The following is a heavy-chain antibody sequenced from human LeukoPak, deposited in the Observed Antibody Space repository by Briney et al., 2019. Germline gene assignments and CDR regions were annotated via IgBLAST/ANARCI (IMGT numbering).Heavy chain of an antibody. D-gene: IGHD5-24*01. CDR1: GFTFSSYS. V-gene: IGHV3-21*01. Sequence: GGSLRLSCAASGFTFSSYSMNWVRQAPGKGLEWVSSISSSSSYIYYADSVKGRFTISRDNAKNSLYLQMNSLRAEDTAVYYCARGRWQYEAFDYWGQGTLVTVSS. J-gene: IGHJ4*02. CDR3: ARGRWQYEAFDY. CDR2: ISSSSSYI.